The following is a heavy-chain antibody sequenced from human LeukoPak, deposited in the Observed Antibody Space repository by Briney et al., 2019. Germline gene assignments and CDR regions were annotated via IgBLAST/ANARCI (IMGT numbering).Heavy chain of an antibody. CDR2: ITSTSGHI. Sequence: PGGSLRLSCAASGFTFSTSSLNWVRQAPGKGLEWVSSITSTSGHIYYADSVQGRFTISRDNAKNSLFLQMNSLRADDTALYYCARDGGVVAGLSGAFNIWGQGTMVTVSS. V-gene: IGHV3-21*01. CDR3: ARDGGVVAGLSGAFNI. CDR1: GFTFSTSS. D-gene: IGHD2-15*01. J-gene: IGHJ3*02.